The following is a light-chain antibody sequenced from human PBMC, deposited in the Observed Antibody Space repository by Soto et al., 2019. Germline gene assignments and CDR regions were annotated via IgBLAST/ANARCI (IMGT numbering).Light chain of an antibody. CDR1: RSDVGRYTY. CDR2: EVS. CDR3: SSYAGINNLV. Sequence: QPVLTQPPSASGSPGQSVTISCTGTRSDVGRYTYVSWYQQHPGKAPKLMIYEVSRRPSGVPDRFSGSKSGNTASLTVSGLQAEDEADYYCSSYAGINNLVFGGGTKLTVL. J-gene: IGLJ2*01. V-gene: IGLV2-8*01.